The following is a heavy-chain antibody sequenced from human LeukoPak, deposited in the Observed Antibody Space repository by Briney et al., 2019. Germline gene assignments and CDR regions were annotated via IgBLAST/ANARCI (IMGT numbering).Heavy chain of an antibody. D-gene: IGHD6-19*01. V-gene: IGHV3-30-3*01. CDR3: AKDIFIAVAGTGGY. J-gene: IGHJ4*02. CDR1: GFPFGNYA. Sequence: GGSLRLSCAASGFPFGNYAMHWVRQAPGKGLEWVAVISHDGGNKYYADSVKGRFTISRDNSKNTLYLQMNSLRAEDTAVYYCAKDIFIAVAGTGGYWGQGTLVTVSS. CDR2: ISHDGGNK.